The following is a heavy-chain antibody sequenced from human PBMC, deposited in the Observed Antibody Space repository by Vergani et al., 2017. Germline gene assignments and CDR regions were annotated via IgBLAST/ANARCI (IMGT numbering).Heavy chain of an antibody. V-gene: IGHV4-39*01. J-gene: IGHJ5*02. D-gene: IGHD6-19*01. CDR2: IYYSGST. CDR3: ARHSTVEWLVKLGWIDP. Sequence: QLQLQESGPRLVKPSETLSLTCSLSGMSISNNNYYWGWIRQPPGKGLEWIASIYYSGSTYYNPSLKSQVTISVDTSKNQFSLKLSSVTAADTAVYFCARHSTVEWLVKLGWIDPWGQGILVTVSS. CDR1: GMSISNNNYY.